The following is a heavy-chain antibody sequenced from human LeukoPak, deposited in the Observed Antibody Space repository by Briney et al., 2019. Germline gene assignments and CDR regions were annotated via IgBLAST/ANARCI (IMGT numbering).Heavy chain of an antibody. CDR3: TRDANIMITFGGVIANDY. CDR1: GFTFGDYA. J-gene: IGHJ4*02. D-gene: IGHD3-16*02. CDR2: IRSKAHGGTT. Sequence: GRSLRLSCTASGFTFGDYAMSWVRQAPGKGLEWVGFIRSKAHGGTTEYAASVKGRFTISRDDSESIAYLQMNSLKTEDTAVYYCTRDANIMITFGGVIANDYWGQGTLVTVSS. V-gene: IGHV3-49*04.